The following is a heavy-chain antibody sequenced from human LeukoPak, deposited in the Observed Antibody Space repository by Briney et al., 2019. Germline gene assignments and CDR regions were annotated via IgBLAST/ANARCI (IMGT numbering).Heavy chain of an antibody. CDR1: GYTFTNYA. Sequence: ASVKVSCKTSGYTFTNYAIHWVRQAPGQRREWMGWINAGNGNTKYSQEFQDRVTVTRDTSASTAYMGLSSLRYKGMAVYYCARGGLMTHAFDIWGQGTMVTVSS. V-gene: IGHV1-3*03. J-gene: IGHJ3*02. CDR3: ARGGLMTHAFDI. CDR2: INAGNGNT.